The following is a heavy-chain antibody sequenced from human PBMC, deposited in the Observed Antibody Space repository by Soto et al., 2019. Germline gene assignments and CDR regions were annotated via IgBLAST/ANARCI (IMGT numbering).Heavy chain of an antibody. Sequence: QVQLVESGGGEVQPGRSLTISGAASGFTFSTYGMHWVRQTPGKGLDWVAVISYDGTNKFYSDSVKGRFTISRDNFKNTLTLQMNSLRADDTAVYSCAKDLQSYGDYDYYCYGMVVWGLGTRVTVSS. CDR2: ISYDGTNK. CDR3: AKDLQSYGDYDYYCYGMVV. V-gene: IGHV3-30*18. D-gene: IGHD4-17*01. J-gene: IGHJ6*02. CDR1: GFTFSTYG.